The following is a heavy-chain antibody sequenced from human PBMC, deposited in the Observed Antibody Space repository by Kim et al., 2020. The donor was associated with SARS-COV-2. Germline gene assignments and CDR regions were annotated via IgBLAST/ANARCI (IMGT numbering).Heavy chain of an antibody. Sequence: SETLSLTCTVSGGSISSSSYYWGWIRQPPGKGLEWIGSIYYSGSTYYNPSLKSRVTISVDTSKNQFSLKLSSVTAADTAVYYCASGRGYSYGAIDYWGQGTLVTVSS. CDR1: GGSISSSSYY. D-gene: IGHD5-18*01. CDR3: ASGRGYSYGAIDY. V-gene: IGHV4-39*01. CDR2: IYYSGST. J-gene: IGHJ4*02.